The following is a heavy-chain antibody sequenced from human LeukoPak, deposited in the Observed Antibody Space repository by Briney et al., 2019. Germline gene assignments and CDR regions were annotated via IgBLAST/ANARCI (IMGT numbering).Heavy chain of an antibody. CDR3: ARQYDFCSGASPYYYYYYYMDV. CDR2: IYYSGST. CDR1: GGFISSSSYY. Sequence: KASETLSLTCTVSGGFISSSSYYWGWIRQPPGKGLEWIGSIYYSGSTYYNPSLKSRVTISVDTSKNQFSLKLSSVTAADTAVYYCARQYDFCSGASPYYYYYYYMDVWARGTTVTVSS. V-gene: IGHV4-39*01. J-gene: IGHJ6*03. D-gene: IGHD3-3*01.